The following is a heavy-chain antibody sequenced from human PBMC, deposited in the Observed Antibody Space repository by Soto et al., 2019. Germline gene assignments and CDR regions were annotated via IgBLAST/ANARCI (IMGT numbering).Heavy chain of an antibody. Sequence: SQTLSLTCAISGDSVSSNSAAWNWIRQSPSRGLEWLGRTYYRSKWYNDYAVSVKSRITINPDTSKNQFSLQLNSVTPEDTAVYYCARDYYVSGSYYNSPHYFDYWGQGTLVTVSS. CDR3: ARDYYVSGSYYNSPHYFDY. CDR1: GDSVSSNSAA. J-gene: IGHJ4*02. V-gene: IGHV6-1*01. CDR2: TYYRSKWYN. D-gene: IGHD3-10*01.